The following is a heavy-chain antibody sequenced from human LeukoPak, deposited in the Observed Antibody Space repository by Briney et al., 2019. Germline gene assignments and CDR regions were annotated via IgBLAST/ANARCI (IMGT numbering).Heavy chain of an antibody. CDR2: IWYDGSNK. Sequence: GGSQRLSCAASGFTFSSYGMHWVRQAPGKGLEWVAVIWYDGSNKYYADSVKGRFTISRDNSKNTLYLQMNSLRAEDTAVYYCAKVGDGQAFDYWGQGTLVTVSS. CDR1: GFTFSSYG. J-gene: IGHJ4*02. V-gene: IGHV3-33*06. D-gene: IGHD4-17*01. CDR3: AKVGDGQAFDY.